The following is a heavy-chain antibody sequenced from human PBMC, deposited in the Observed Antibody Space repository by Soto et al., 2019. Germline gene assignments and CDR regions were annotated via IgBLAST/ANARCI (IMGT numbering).Heavy chain of an antibody. CDR2: IKGEADGGTT. CDR1: GFTFSNSW. CDR3: TTGLSNGYYNFDY. D-gene: IGHD2-21*01. Sequence: PVGSLRLSCAAPGFTFSNSWMSWVRQAPGKGLEWVGRIKGEADGGTTDYAAPVKGRITISRDHSKDKLYLQMNSLKTEDTAVYYCTTGLSNGYYNFDYWGQGT. J-gene: IGHJ4*02. V-gene: IGHV3-15*01.